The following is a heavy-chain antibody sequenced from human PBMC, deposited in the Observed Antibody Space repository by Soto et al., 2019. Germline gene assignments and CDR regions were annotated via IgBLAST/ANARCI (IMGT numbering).Heavy chain of an antibody. CDR2: ITWNSGII. CDR3: AKDIRSYDFGGIDV. J-gene: IGHJ6*02. CDR1: GFTFADYA. V-gene: IGHV3-9*01. D-gene: IGHD3-16*01. Sequence: EVQLVESGGGLVQPGRSLRLSCAASGFTFADYAMHWVRQAPGKGLEWVSGITWNSGIIDYADSVKGRFTISRDNDKNSLLLQMDSLRTEDTALYYCAKDIRSYDFGGIDVWGQGTTVTVSS.